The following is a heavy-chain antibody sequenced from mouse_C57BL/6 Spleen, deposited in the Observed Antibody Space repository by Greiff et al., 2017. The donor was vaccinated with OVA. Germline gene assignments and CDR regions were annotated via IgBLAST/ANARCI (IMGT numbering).Heavy chain of an antibody. CDR2: ISYDGSN. D-gene: IGHD1-1*01. CDR1: GYSITSGYY. Sequence: DVQLQESGPGLVKPSQSLSLTCSVTGYSITSGYYWNWIRQFPGNKLEWMGYISYDGSNNYNPSLKNRISITRDTSKNQFFLKLNSVTTEDTATYYCARVLSSYDYFDYWGQGTTLTVSS. J-gene: IGHJ2*01. V-gene: IGHV3-6*01. CDR3: ARVLSSYDYFDY.